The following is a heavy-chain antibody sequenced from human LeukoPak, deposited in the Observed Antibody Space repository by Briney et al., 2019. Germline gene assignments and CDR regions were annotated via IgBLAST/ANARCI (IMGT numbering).Heavy chain of an antibody. CDR2: IKSKTDGGTT. CDR3: TTEAVGATSDY. CDR1: GFTFSNAW. D-gene: IGHD1-26*01. Sequence: GGSLRLSCAASGFTFSNAWMSWVRQAPGKGLEWVGRIKSKTDGGTTDYAAPVEGRFTISRDDSKNTLYLQMNSLKTEDTAVYYCTTEAVGATSDYWGQGTLVTVSS. J-gene: IGHJ4*02. V-gene: IGHV3-15*01.